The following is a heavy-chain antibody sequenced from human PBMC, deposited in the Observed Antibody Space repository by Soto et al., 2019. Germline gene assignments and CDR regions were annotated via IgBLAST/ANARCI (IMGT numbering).Heavy chain of an antibody. Sequence: GGSLRLSCAASGFTFSSYAMHWVRQAPGKGLEWVAVISYDGSNKYYADSVKGRFTISRDNSKNTLYLQMNSLRAEDTAVYYCARDLGHYPPRGWFDPWGQGTLVTVSS. V-gene: IGHV3-30-3*01. J-gene: IGHJ5*02. CDR3: ARDLGHYPPRGWFDP. CDR1: GFTFSSYA. CDR2: ISYDGSNK. D-gene: IGHD3-10*01.